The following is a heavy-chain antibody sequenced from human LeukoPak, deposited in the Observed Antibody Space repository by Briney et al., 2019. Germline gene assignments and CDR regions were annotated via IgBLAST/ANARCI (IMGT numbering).Heavy chain of an antibody. CDR3: AREAPNWNFETVYFDY. Sequence: SETLSLTCTVAGRSISSYYSGWIRQPAGKWLEWIGRIYTSGSTNYNPSLKSRVTMSVDTSKSQFSLKLSSVAAADTAVFYCAREAPNWNFETVYFDYWGQGTLVTVSS. CDR2: IYTSGST. CDR1: GRSISSYY. J-gene: IGHJ4*02. V-gene: IGHV4-4*07. D-gene: IGHD1-7*01.